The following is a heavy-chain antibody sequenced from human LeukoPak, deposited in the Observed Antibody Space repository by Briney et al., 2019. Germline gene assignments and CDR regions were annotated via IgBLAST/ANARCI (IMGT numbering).Heavy chain of an antibody. D-gene: IGHD2-2*01. CDR3: AREGPALNHMDV. V-gene: IGHV3-74*01. J-gene: IGHJ6*03. CDR1: GFTFSSYW. CDR2: INSDGSST. Sequence: GGSLRLSCAASGFTFSSYWMHWVRQAPGKGLVWVSRINSDGSSTSYADSVKGRFTISRDNAKNTLYLQMNDLRAEDTAVYYCAREGPALNHMDVWGKGTTVTVSS.